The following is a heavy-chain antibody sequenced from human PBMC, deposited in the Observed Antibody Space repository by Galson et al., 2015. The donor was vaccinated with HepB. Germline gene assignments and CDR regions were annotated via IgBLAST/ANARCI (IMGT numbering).Heavy chain of an antibody. CDR3: ARVEKVRGLFDY. CDR2: ISYDGSNK. V-gene: IGHV3-30*04. Sequence: SLRLSCAASGFTFSSYAMHWVRQAPGKGLEWVAVISYDGSNKYYADSVKGRFTISRDNSKNTLYLQMNSLRAEDTAVYYCARVEKVRGLFDYWGQGTMVTVSS. J-gene: IGHJ4*02. D-gene: IGHD3-10*01. CDR1: GFTFSSYA.